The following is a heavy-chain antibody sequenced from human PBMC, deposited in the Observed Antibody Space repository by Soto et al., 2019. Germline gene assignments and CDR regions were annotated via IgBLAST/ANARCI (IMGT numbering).Heavy chain of an antibody. CDR1: GGSISSYC. D-gene: IGHD3-9*01. V-gene: IGHV4-59*01. CDR3: ARDWDYYDILTGYYDNWFDP. J-gene: IGHJ5*02. CDR2: IYYSGST. Sequence: PSETLSLTCTVSGGSISSYCLSWIRQTPGKGLEWIGYIYYSGSTNYNPSLKSRDTISVDTSKNQFSLKLSSVTAADTAVYYCARDWDYYDILTGYYDNWFDPWGQGTLVTVS.